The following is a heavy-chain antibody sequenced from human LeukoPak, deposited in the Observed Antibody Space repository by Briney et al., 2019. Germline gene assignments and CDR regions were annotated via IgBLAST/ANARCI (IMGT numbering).Heavy chain of an antibody. V-gene: IGHV3-9*03. J-gene: IGHJ4*02. CDR3: AKATVPGIGSFDY. CDR1: GFTFSSYE. CDR2: ISWNSNSI. D-gene: IGHD6-19*01. Sequence: GGSLRLSCTASGFTFSSYEMNWVRQAPGRGLEWVSGISWNSNSIAYADSVRGRFTISRDNAKNSLYLQMSSLRAEDMALYYCAKATVPGIGSFDYWGQGTRVTVSS.